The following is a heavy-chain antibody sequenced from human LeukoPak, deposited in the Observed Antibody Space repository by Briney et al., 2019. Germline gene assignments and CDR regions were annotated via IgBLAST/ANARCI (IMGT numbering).Heavy chain of an antibody. CDR1: GYTFTSYG. J-gene: IGHJ6*02. CDR3: ARDLGSGSYYGGYYYYGMDV. Sequence: GASVKVSCKASGYTFTSYGISWVRQAPGQGLEWMGWISAYNGNTNYAQKLQGRVTMTTDTSTSTAYMELRSLRSDDTAVYYCARDLGSGSYYGGYYYYGMDVWGQGTTVTVSS. CDR2: ISAYNGNT. D-gene: IGHD3-10*01. V-gene: IGHV1-18*01.